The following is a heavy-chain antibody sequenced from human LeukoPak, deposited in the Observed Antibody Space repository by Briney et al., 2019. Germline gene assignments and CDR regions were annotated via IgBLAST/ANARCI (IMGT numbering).Heavy chain of an antibody. CDR3: ARDHISGYELYYFVY. V-gene: IGHV3-30*03. D-gene: IGHD5-12*01. CDR2: ISYDGSNK. J-gene: IGHJ4*02. Sequence: GGSLRLSCAASGFTFDDYGMSWVRQAPGKGLEWVAVISYDGSNKYYADSVKGRFTISRDNSKNTLYLQMNSLRAEDTAVYYCARDHISGYELYYFVYWGQGTLVTVSS. CDR1: GFTFDDYG.